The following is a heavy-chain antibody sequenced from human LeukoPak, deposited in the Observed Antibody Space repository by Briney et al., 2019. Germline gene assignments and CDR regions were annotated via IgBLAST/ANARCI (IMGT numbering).Heavy chain of an antibody. CDR2: IYPGDSDT. V-gene: IGHV5-51*01. D-gene: IGHD3-10*01. CDR1: GYSFTSYW. CDR3: ARHSRGLTKVRGVIINFGAFDI. Sequence: RPGESLKISCKGSGYSFTSYWIGWVRQMPGKGLEWMGIIYPGDSDTRYSPSFQGQVTISADKSITTAYLQWSSLKASDTAMYYCARHSRGLTKVRGVIINFGAFDIWGLGTMVTASS. J-gene: IGHJ3*02.